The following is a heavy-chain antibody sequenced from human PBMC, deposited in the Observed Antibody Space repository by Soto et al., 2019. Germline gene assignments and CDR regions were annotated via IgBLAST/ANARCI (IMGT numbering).Heavy chain of an antibody. V-gene: IGHV3-23*01. CDR2: ISGSGGST. Sequence: GGSLRLSYAASGFTFSSYAMSWVRQAPGKGLEWVSAISGSGGSTYYADSVKGRFTISRDNSKNTLYLQMDSLRAEDTAVYYCANGGDYYDSSGYYYDRYDAFDIWGQGTMVTVSS. J-gene: IGHJ3*02. CDR3: ANGGDYYDSSGYYYDRYDAFDI. CDR1: GFTFSSYA. D-gene: IGHD3-22*01.